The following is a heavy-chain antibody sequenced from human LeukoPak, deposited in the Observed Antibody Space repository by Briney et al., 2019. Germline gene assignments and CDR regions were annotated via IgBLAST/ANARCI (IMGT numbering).Heavy chain of an antibody. CDR3: GRVASGVKSNDY. D-gene: IGHD2-15*01. CDR1: GVTVSSDY. Sequence: PGGSLRLSCAASGVTVSSDYMNWVRQAPGKGLEWVSLIYSSGSTYYADSVKGRFTISRDNSKNTLYLQMNSLRAEGTAVYYCGRVASGVKSNDYWGQGTLVTVSS. V-gene: IGHV3-53*01. CDR2: IYSSGST. J-gene: IGHJ4*02.